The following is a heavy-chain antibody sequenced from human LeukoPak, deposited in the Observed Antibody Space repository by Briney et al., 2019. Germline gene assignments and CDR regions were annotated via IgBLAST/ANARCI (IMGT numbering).Heavy chain of an antibody. V-gene: IGHV4-34*01. CDR3: ARSDGTYTWYFDV. Sequence: KPSETLSLTCAVYGGSFSGYYWSWIRQPPGKGLEWIGEINHSGSTNYNPSLKSRVTISIDTSKNQFSLRLNSVTAADTAVYYCARSDGTYTWYFDVWGRGTLVTVSS. CDR1: GGSFSGYY. CDR2: INHSGST. D-gene: IGHD4-11*01. J-gene: IGHJ2*01.